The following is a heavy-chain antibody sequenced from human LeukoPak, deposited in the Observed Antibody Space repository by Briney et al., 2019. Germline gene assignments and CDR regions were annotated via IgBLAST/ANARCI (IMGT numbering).Heavy chain of an antibody. CDR2: IFTSGTT. J-gene: IGHJ4*02. V-gene: IGHV4-4*07. CDR1: GGSISSYY. D-gene: IGHD4-17*01. Sequence: SSETLSLTCTVSGGSISSYYWSWIRQPAGKGLEWIGRIFTSGTTHYNPSLKSRVAMSVDTSKNQFSLKLSSVAAADTAVYYCARLSTVTTSFDYWGEGTLVTVSS. CDR3: ARLSTVTTSFDY.